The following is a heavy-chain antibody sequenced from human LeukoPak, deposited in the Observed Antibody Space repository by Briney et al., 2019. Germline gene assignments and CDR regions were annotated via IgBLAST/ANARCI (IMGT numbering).Heavy chain of an antibody. Sequence: PGGSLRLSCAASGLTLSTYDMHWVRQTTGKGLEWVSAIDTGGGTYYPDSVKCRFTISRENAENSFFLQMNSLRDGDTAVYYCAREGSCGGDCPGYFDRWGRGTLVTVSS. V-gene: IGHV3-13*04. CDR1: GLTLSTYD. CDR2: IDTGGGT. J-gene: IGHJ2*01. D-gene: IGHD2-21*02. CDR3: AREGSCGGDCPGYFDR.